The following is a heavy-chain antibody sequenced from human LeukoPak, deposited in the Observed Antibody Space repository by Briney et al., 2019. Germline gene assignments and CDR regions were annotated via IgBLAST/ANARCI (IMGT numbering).Heavy chain of an antibody. Sequence: ASVKVSCKASGYTFTSYAMHWVRQAPGQRLEWMGWINAGNGNTKYSQKFQGRVTITRDTSASTAYMELGSLRSEDTAVYYCARVRKGDTAMVPFDYWGQGTLVTVSS. J-gene: IGHJ4*02. V-gene: IGHV1-3*01. CDR1: GYTFTSYA. D-gene: IGHD5-18*01. CDR2: INAGNGNT. CDR3: ARVRKGDTAMVPFDY.